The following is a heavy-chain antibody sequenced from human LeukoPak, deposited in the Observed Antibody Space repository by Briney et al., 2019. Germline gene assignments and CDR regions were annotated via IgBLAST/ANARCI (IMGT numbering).Heavy chain of an antibody. CDR2: VFYNGST. CDR1: GGSISDYF. Sequence: SETLSLTCTVSGGSISDYFWSWIRQPPGKGLEWVGYVFYNGSTNYNPSLKSRATISIDTSKNQFSLNLSSVTAADTAVYYCAREYTLYRSGWFLDYWGQGTVVTVSS. J-gene: IGHJ4*02. D-gene: IGHD6-19*01. V-gene: IGHV4-59*12. CDR3: AREYTLYRSGWFLDY.